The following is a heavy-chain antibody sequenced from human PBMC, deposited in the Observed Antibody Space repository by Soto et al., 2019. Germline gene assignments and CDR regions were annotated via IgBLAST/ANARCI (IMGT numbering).Heavy chain of an antibody. CDR1: GGSFSGYY. CDR3: ARGPRRGVVVVVAAFFDY. J-gene: IGHJ4*02. CDR2: INHSGST. Sequence: PSETLSLTCAVYGGSFSGYYWSWIRQPPGKGLEWIGEINHSGSTNYNPSLKSRVTISVDTSKNQFSLKLSSVTAADTAVYYCARGPRRGVVVVVAAFFDYWGQGTLVTVSS. D-gene: IGHD2-15*01. V-gene: IGHV4-34*01.